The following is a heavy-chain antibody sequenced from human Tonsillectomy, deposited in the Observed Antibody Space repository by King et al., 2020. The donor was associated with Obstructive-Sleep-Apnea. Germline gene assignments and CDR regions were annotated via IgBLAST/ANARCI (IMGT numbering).Heavy chain of an antibody. V-gene: IGHV3-48*04. J-gene: IGHJ4*02. CDR1: GFIFTDFS. Sequence: VQLVESGGDLVQPEGSLRLSCAASGFIFTDFSMNWVRHNPGNGLEWLSYISGDSSNIWYADSVKGRFTISRDNARKSLYLQMNSLRAEDTALYYCARDLNWAFDYWGQGTLVTVS. D-gene: IGHD7-27*01. CDR2: ISGDSSNI. CDR3: ARDLNWAFDY.